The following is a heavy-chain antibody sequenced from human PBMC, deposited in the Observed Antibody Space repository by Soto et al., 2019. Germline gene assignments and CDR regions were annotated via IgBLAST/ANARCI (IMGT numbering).Heavy chain of an antibody. CDR2: IHYSGST. V-gene: IGHV4-61*08. CDR3: ARETANEGLTWGPYTFDI. D-gene: IGHD3-16*01. CDR1: GGSVSSSVYY. J-gene: IGHJ3*02. Sequence: QVQLQESGPGLVKPSETLSLTCTVSGGSVSSSVYYWSWIRQPPGKRLEWIGYIHYSGSTIYNPSLSSRVTISLDTSKNQFSLKLSSVTAADTAMYYCARETANEGLTWGPYTFDIWGQGTMVTVSS.